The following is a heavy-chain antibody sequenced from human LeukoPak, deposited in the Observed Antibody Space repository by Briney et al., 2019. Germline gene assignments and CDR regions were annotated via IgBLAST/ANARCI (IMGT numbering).Heavy chain of an antibody. CDR2: ISAYNGNT. D-gene: IGHD3-3*01. V-gene: IGHV1-18*01. Sequence: ASVKVSCTASGYTFTSYGISWVRQAPGQGLEWMGWISAYNGNTNYAQKLQGRVTMTTDTSTSTAYMELRSLRSDDTAVYYCARALFGVVIKYYYGMDVWGQGTTVTVSS. CDR1: GYTFTSYG. J-gene: IGHJ6*02. CDR3: ARALFGVVIKYYYGMDV.